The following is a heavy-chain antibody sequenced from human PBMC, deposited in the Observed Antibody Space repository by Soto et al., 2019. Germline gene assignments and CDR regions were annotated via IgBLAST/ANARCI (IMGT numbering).Heavy chain of an antibody. V-gene: IGHV1-69*06. CDR2: IIPIFGTA. CDR1: GGTFSSYA. Sequence: QVQLVQSGAEVKKPGSSVKVSCKASGGTFSSYAISWVRQAPGQGLEWMGGIIPIFGTANYAQKFQGRVTITADKSTSTAYMELSSLRSEDTAVYYCARELNSSGWSGYGAFDIWGQVTMVTVAS. CDR3: ARELNSSGWSGYGAFDI. J-gene: IGHJ3*02. D-gene: IGHD6-19*01.